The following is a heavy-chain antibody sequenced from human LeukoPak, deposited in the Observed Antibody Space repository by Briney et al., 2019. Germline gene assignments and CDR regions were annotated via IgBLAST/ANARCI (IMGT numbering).Heavy chain of an antibody. CDR3: VKDYLGYWRGSYPHY. CDR2: ISWNSGSI. J-gene: IGHJ4*02. D-gene: IGHD1-26*01. V-gene: IGHV3-9*01. Sequence: GGSLRLSCAASGFTFDDYAMHWVRQAPGKGLEWGSGISWNSGSIGYADSVKGRFTISRDNVKNSLYLQMNSLRAEDTALYYCVKDYLGYWRGSYPHYWGQGTLVTVSS. CDR1: GFTFDDYA.